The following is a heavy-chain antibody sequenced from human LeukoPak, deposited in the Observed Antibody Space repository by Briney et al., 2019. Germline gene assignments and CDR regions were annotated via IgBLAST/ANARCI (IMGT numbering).Heavy chain of an antibody. J-gene: IGHJ6*03. Sequence: GGSLRLSCEASGFTFNTYSMNWARQAPGKGLEWVSYISSSGSTIYYADSVKGRFTISRDNAKNSLYLQMNSLRAEDTAVYYCARVKYYYDSSGSIYYYYYYMDVWGKGTTVTVSS. CDR1: GFTFNTYS. CDR2: ISSSGSTI. D-gene: IGHD3-22*01. CDR3: ARVKYYYDSSGSIYYYYYYMDV. V-gene: IGHV3-48*04.